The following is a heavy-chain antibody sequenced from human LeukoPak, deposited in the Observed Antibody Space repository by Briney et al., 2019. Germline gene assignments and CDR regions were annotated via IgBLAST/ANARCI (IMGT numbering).Heavy chain of an antibody. V-gene: IGHV4-34*09. D-gene: IGHD1-14*01. J-gene: IGHJ4*02. Sequence: SETLSLTCAVYGGSFSGYYWSWIRQPPGKGLEWIGEINHSGSTYYNPSLKSRVIISVDTFKNQFSLNLSSVTAADTAVYYCARESGTGKADYWGRGTLVTVFS. CDR2: INHSGST. CDR1: GGSFSGYY. CDR3: ARESGTGKADY.